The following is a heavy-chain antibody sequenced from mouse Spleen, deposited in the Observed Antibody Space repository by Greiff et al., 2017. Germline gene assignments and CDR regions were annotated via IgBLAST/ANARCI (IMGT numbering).Heavy chain of an antibody. CDR1: GYTFTDYY. CDR3: VHTVNYAMDY. CDR2: INPNNGGT. V-gene: IGHV1-26*01. Sequence: EVQLQQSGPELVKPGASVKISCKASGYTFTDYYMNWVKQSHGKSLEWIGDINPNNGGTSYNQKFKGKATLTVDKSSSTAYMELRSLTSEDSAVYYCVHTVNYAMDYWGQGTSVTVSS. J-gene: IGHJ4*01. D-gene: IGHD1-1*01.